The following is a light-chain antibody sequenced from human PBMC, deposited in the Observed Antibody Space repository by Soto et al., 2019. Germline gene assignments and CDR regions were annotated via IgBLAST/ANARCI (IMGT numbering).Light chain of an antibody. J-gene: IGLJ1*01. CDR3: KSYDSTLSGYV. Sequence: QSALTQPPSLSGAPGQRVTISCTGSSSNIGAGYDVHWYQQLPGTAPKLLIYANSNRPSGVPDRFSGSKSGTSASLAITGLQAEDEADYYCKSYDSTLSGYVFGTGTKVTVL. V-gene: IGLV1-40*01. CDR2: ANS. CDR1: SSNIGAGYD.